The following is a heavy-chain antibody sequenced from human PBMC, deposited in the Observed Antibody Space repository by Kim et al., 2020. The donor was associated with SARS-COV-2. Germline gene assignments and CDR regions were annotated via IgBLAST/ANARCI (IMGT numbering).Heavy chain of an antibody. Sequence: PSETLSLTCSVSGVSITSNYWTWIRQPPGKGLELIGYLYYTGTTYHNPSLNSRLTMTLDTAKNQLSLRLRSVTAADTAVYYCARVTSCRATMCGCEYWGQGILVTVSS. CDR3: ARVTSCRATMCGCEY. V-gene: IGHV4-59*13. CDR1: GVSITSNY. CDR2: LYYTGTT. J-gene: IGHJ4*02. D-gene: IGHD3-10*02.